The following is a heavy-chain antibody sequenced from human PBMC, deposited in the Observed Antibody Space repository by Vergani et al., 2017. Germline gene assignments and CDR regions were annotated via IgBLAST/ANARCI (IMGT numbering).Heavy chain of an antibody. CDR1: GYSFTSYW. D-gene: IGHD7-27*01. CDR2: IYPGDSDT. CDR3: ARSNPLTGGKFDY. Sequence: EVQLVQSGAEVKKPGESLKISCKGSGYSFTSYWIGWVRQMPGKGLAWMGIIYPGDSDTSYSPCFQGQVTSPDDKSISTADLQWSSLKAQDTAMYYCARSNPLTGGKFDYWGQGTLVTVSS. J-gene: IGHJ4*02. V-gene: IGHV5-51*01.